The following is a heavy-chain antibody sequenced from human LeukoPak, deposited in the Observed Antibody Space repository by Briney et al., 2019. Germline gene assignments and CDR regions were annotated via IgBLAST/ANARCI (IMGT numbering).Heavy chain of an antibody. D-gene: IGHD4-17*01. CDR1: GFTFSSYS. CDR3: ARISDTVTTPFDY. J-gene: IGHJ4*02. CDR2: ISSSSSTI. V-gene: IGHV3-48*01. Sequence: GGSLRLSCAASGFTFSSYSMNWVRQAPGKGLEWLSYISSSSSTIYYADSVKGRFTISRDNAKNSLYLQMNSLRAEDTVVYYCARISDTVTTPFDYWGQGTLVTVSS.